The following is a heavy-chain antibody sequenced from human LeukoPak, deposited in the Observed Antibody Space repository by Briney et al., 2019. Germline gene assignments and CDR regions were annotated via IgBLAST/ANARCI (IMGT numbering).Heavy chain of an antibody. CDR3: ARGDDNAFDI. Sequence: GGSLRLSCAASGLNFITYTMNWVRQAPGKGLEWVSYISPGSSTIYYAGSVKGRFTISRDNAKNSLYLQMNSLRAEDTAVYYCARGDDNAFDIWGQGTMVTVSS. J-gene: IGHJ3*02. D-gene: IGHD3-22*01. CDR2: ISPGSSTI. CDR1: GLNFITYT. V-gene: IGHV3-48*04.